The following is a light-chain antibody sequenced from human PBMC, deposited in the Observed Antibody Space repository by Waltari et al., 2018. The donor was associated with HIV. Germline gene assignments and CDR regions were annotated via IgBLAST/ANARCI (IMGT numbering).Light chain of an antibody. Sequence: QSALTQPASVSGSPGQSITISCTGTNNDVGTYNYVSWYQQHPGKAPKLMIYDVTDRPSGVSDRFSGYKSGNTASLTISGLQAEDEADYYCSSYTSSISLVFGGGTKVTVL. CDR3: SSYTSSISLV. J-gene: IGLJ3*02. V-gene: IGLV2-14*03. CDR1: NNDVGTYNY. CDR2: DVT.